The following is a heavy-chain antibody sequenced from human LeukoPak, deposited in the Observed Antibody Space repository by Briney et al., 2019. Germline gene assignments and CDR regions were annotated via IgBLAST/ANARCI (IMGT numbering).Heavy chain of an antibody. CDR1: GFTFSSYS. V-gene: IGHV3-21*04. Sequence: PGGSLRLSCAASGFTFSSYSMNWVRQAPGKGLEWVSSISSSSSYIYYADSVKGRFTISRDNAKNSLYLQMNSLRAEDTALYYCAKGIAVSGTSFDYWGRGTLVTVSS. CDR2: ISSSSSYI. D-gene: IGHD6-19*01. J-gene: IGHJ4*02. CDR3: AKGIAVSGTSFDY.